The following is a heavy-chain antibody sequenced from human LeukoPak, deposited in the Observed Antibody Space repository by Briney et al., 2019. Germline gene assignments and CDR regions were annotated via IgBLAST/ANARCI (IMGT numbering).Heavy chain of an antibody. Sequence: SSETLSHTCTVSGRSISSRSYYWGWGRKPPGKGVEWIGSIYYSGSTYYNPSLQSRLTISVDTSKIQFSLKLSSVTAADTAVYYCAREVEYYDILTGYGFDRWGQGTLVTVAS. V-gene: IGHV4-39*07. D-gene: IGHD3-9*01. CDR1: GRSISSRSYY. CDR3: AREVEYYDILTGYGFDR. J-gene: IGHJ5*02. CDR2: IYYSGST.